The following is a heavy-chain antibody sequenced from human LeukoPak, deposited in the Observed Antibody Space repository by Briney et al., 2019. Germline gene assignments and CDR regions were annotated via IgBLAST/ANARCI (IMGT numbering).Heavy chain of an antibody. CDR1: GFTFSSYA. D-gene: IGHD3-16*01. J-gene: IGHJ3*01. Sequence: GGSLRLSCAASGFTFSSYAMSWVRQAPGKGLEWVSAISGSGGSTYYADSVKGRFTIFRDNSKSMLYLQMTSLRAEDTALYYCVKGLSPWGQGTKVTVSS. CDR3: VKGLSP. V-gene: IGHV3-23*01. CDR2: ISGSGGST.